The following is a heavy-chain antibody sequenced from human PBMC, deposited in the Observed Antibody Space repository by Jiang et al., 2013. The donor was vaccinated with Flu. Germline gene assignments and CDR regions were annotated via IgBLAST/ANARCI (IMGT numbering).Heavy chain of an antibody. CDR1: FSSYE. V-gene: IGHV3-48*03. CDR2: ISSSGSTI. D-gene: IGHD3-10*01. J-gene: IGHJ4*02. Sequence: FSSYEMNWVRQAPGKGLEWVSYISSSGSTIYYADSVKGRFTISRDNAKNSLYLQMNSLRAEDTAVYYCARDPVRGVGYWGQGTLVTVSS. CDR3: ARDPVRGVGY.